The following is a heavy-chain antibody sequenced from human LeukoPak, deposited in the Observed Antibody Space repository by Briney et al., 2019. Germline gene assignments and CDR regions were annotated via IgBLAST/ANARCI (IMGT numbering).Heavy chain of an antibody. CDR3: STPLIGQGVSLGY. V-gene: IGHV1-18*01. J-gene: IGHJ4*02. D-gene: IGHD3-16*01. Sequence: GASVKVSCKASGYTFTTYGISWVRQAPGQGLEWMGCVTTYNGNTYYAQKPLGRVTMTTDTSTNTAYLVLSSPGTDATAAYYCSTPLIGQGVSLGYWGQGTLVTVSS. CDR2: VTTYNGNT. CDR1: GYTFTTYG.